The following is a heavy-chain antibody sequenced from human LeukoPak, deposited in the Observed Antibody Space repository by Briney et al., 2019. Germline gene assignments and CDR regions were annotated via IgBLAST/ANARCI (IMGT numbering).Heavy chain of an antibody. CDR1: GFTFSSYW. CDR3: ARDTADCRGGSCYSPLGFYYYMDV. V-gene: IGHV3-7*01. CDR2: IKQGGSEK. D-gene: IGHD2-15*01. Sequence: GGSLRLSCAASGFTFSSYWMSWVRQAPGKGLEWVANIKQGGSEKYYVDSVKGRFTISRDNAKNSLYLQMNSLRAEDTAVYYCARDTADCRGGSCYSPLGFYYYMDVWGKGTTVTVSS. J-gene: IGHJ6*03.